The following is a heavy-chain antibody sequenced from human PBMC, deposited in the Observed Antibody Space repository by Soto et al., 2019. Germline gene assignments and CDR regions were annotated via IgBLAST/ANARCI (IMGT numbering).Heavy chain of an antibody. Sequence: QVQLVESGGGVVQPGRSPRLSCTASGFTFSRYAIHWVRQAPGKGLEWVALISYDGGNTYYVDSVKGRFTISRDNSKNTLYLQMNSLRAEDTAVYYCARDQAHYYDSSGYYPDYWGQGTLVTVSS. CDR3: ARDQAHYYDSSGYYPDY. J-gene: IGHJ4*02. V-gene: IGHV3-30-3*01. CDR1: GFTFSRYA. D-gene: IGHD3-22*01. CDR2: ISYDGGNT.